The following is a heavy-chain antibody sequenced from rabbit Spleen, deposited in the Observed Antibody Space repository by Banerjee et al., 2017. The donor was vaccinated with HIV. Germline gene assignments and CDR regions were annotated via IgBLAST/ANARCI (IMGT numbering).Heavy chain of an antibody. CDR2: IYTGKSGRT. CDR1: GFSFSSNYY. D-gene: IGHD4-1*01. Sequence: QEQLVESGGGLVQPEGSLTLTCTASGFSFSSNYYMCWVRQAPGKGPEWIACIYTGKSGRTYYASWAKGRFTITKTSSTTVTLRMTSLTAADTATYFCARDVAANLWGPGTLVTVS. V-gene: IGHV1S45*01. J-gene: IGHJ4*01. CDR3: ARDVAANL.